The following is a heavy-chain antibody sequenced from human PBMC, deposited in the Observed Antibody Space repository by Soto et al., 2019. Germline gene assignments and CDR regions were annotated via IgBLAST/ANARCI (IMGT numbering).Heavy chain of an antibody. CDR1: GFTFSSYA. V-gene: IGHV3-23*01. J-gene: IGHJ4*02. CDR2: ISGSGGST. D-gene: IGHD3-22*01. Sequence: GGSLRLSCAASGFTFSSYAISWVRQAPWKGLEWLSAISGSGGSTYYADSVKGRFTISRDNSKNTLYLQMNSLRAEDTAVYYCAKKGPRYYYDTSSIDYWGRGTLVTVCS. CDR3: AKKGPRYYYDTSSIDY.